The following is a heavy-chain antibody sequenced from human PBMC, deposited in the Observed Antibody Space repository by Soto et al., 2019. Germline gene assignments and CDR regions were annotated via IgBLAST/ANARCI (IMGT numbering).Heavy chain of an antibody. CDR3: ARSAPMDAGEKYYYDF. J-gene: IGHJ4*02. Sequence: VSCKASGGTFSTFGISWVRQAPGQGLEWMGGIVPFFGTAKYSQKFEDRISITADESTNTVYMDLRSLTSEDTAIYYCARSAPMDAGEKYYYDFWGQGALVTVYS. CDR1: GGTFSTFG. D-gene: IGHD3-16*01. V-gene: IGHV1-69*01. CDR2: IVPFFGTA.